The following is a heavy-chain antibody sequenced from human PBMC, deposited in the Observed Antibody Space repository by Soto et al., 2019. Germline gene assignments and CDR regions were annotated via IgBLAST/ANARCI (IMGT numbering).Heavy chain of an antibody. V-gene: IGHV3-30*18. Sequence: GESLRLSCAASGFTFSSYGMHWVRQAPGKGLERVAVISYDGRNKYYADTVKGRFTISRDNSKNTLYLQMNNLRAEDTAVYYCAKFYDDLYYFDYWGQGT. D-gene: IGHD5-12*01. CDR3: AKFYDDLYYFDY. CDR1: GFTFSSYG. J-gene: IGHJ4*02. CDR2: ISYDGRNK.